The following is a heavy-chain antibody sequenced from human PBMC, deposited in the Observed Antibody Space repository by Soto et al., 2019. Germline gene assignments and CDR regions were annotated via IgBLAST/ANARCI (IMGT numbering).Heavy chain of an antibody. CDR3: ARVGMDYDFWSGYYTPQTGSRDYYYRMDV. V-gene: IGHV1-18*04. CDR1: GYTFTSYG. CDR2: ISAYNGNT. D-gene: IGHD3-3*01. J-gene: IGHJ6*02. Sequence: ASVKVSCKASGYTFTSYGISWVRQAPGQGLEWMGWISAYNGNTNYAQKLQGRVTMTTDTSTSTAYMELRSLGSDDTAVYYCARVGMDYDFWSGYYTPQTGSRDYYYRMDVWGQGTTVTVSS.